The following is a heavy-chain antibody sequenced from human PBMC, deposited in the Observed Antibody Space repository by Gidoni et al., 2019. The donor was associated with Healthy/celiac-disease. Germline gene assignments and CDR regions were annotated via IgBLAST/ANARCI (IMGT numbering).Heavy chain of an antibody. CDR2: IYPGDSDT. V-gene: IGHV5-51*01. Sequence: VRQMPGKGLEWMGIIYPGDSDTRYSPSFQGQVTISADKSISTAYLQWSSLKASDTAMYYCARQEIVATLGDYWGQGTLVTVPS. D-gene: IGHD5-12*01. J-gene: IGHJ4*02. CDR3: ARQEIVATLGDY.